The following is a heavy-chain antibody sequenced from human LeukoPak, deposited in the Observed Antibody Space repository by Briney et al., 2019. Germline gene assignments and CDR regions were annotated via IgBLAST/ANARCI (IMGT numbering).Heavy chain of an antibody. CDR3: ASRQWLVPRRPGYFDY. Sequence: SETLSLTCAVYGGSFSGYYWSWIRQPPGKGLEWIGEINHSGSTNYNPSLKSRVTISVDTSKNQFSLKLSSVTAADTAVYYCASRQWLVPRRPGYFDYWGQGTLVTVSS. CDR1: GGSFSGYY. CDR2: INHSGST. V-gene: IGHV4-34*01. D-gene: IGHD6-19*01. J-gene: IGHJ4*02.